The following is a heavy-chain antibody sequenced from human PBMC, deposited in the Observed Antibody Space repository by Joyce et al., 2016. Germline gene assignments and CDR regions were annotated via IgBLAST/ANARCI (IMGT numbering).Heavy chain of an antibody. CDR3: ANLYGLDFDI. CDR2: ISYDGSDK. J-gene: IGHJ3*02. V-gene: IGHV3-30*18. D-gene: IGHD4-17*01. CDR1: GFSVSRSG. Sequence: QVQLVESGGGVVQPGRSLRLSCAAAGFSVSRSGMHWVRQGAGKGLEWVALISYDGSDKYYADSVKGRFTISRDNSKNTLYLQMNSLRAEDTAVYYCANLYGLDFDIWGQGTMVTVSS.